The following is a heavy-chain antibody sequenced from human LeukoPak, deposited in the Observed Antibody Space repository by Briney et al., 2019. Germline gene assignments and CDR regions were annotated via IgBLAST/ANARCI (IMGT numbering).Heavy chain of an antibody. Sequence: SETLSLTCTVSGGSISSGGYYWSWIRQHPGKGLEWIGYIYYSGSTYYNPSLKSRVTISVDTSKNQFSLKLSSVTAADTAVYYCARAHCGGNSWFDYWGQGTLVTVSS. D-gene: IGHD4-23*01. J-gene: IGHJ4*02. CDR2: IYYSGST. CDR1: GGSISSGGYY. CDR3: ARAHCGGNSWFDY. V-gene: IGHV4-31*03.